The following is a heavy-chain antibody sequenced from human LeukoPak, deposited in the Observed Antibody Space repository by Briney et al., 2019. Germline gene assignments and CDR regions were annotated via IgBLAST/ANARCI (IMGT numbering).Heavy chain of an antibody. V-gene: IGHV3-21*01. CDR1: GFTFSSYS. D-gene: IGHD2-2*01. J-gene: IGHJ4*02. CDR3: ARYCSSTSCYFDY. CDR2: ISTSSSYI. Sequence: GGSLRLSCTASGFTFSSYSMNWVRQAPGKGLEWVSSISTSSSYIYYADSVKGRFTISRDNARNSLYLQMNTLRAEDTAVYYCARYCSSTSCYFDYWGQGTLVTVSS.